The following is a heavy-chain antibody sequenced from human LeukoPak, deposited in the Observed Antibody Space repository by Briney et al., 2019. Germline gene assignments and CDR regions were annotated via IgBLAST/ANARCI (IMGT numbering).Heavy chain of an antibody. CDR3: ARDGEYYYDSSGSPSGDY. CDR1: GYTFTSYD. Sequence: SVKVSCKASGYTFTSYDINWVRQATGQGLEWMGWMNPNSGNTGYAQKFQGRVTMTRNTSISTAYMELSSLRSEDTAVYYCARDGEYYYDSSGSPSGDYWGQGTLVTVSS. J-gene: IGHJ4*02. V-gene: IGHV1-8*01. CDR2: MNPNSGNT. D-gene: IGHD3-22*01.